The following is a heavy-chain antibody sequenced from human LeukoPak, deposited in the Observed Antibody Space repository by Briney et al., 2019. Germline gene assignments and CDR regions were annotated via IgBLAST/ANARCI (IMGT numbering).Heavy chain of an antibody. CDR1: GFTFSSYA. CDR3: AKWRYFDWLRYYFDY. Sequence: PGGSLRLSCAASGFTFSSYAMSWVRQAPGKGLEWVSAISGSGGSTYYADSVKGRFTISRENSKNTLYLQMNSLRAEDTAVYYCAKWRYFDWLRYYFDYWGQGTLVTVSS. CDR2: ISGSGGST. J-gene: IGHJ4*02. V-gene: IGHV3-23*01. D-gene: IGHD3-9*01.